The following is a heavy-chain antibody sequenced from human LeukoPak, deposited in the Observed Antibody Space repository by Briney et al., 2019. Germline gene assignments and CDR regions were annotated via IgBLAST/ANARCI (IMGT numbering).Heavy chain of an antibody. J-gene: IGHJ3*02. CDR2: IYYSGST. D-gene: IGHD3-22*01. CDR3: ARANWYYDSSGYYYVDAFDI. V-gene: IGHV4-59*01. CDR1: GGSISSYY. Sequence: SETLSLTCTVSGGSISSYYWSWIRQPPGKGLEWIGYIYYSGSTNYNPSLKSRVTISVDTSKNQFSLKLSSVTAADTVVYYCARANWYYDSSGYYYVDAFDIWGQGTMVTVSS.